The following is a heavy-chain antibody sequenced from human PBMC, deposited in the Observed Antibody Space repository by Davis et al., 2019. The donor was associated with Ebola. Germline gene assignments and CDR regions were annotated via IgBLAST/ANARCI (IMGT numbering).Heavy chain of an antibody. Sequence: ASVKVSCKASGYTFTGYYMHWVRQAPGQGLEWMGWISAYNGNTNYAQKFQGRVTMTRDTSTRTVYMELSSLRSEDTAVYYCARGRGHYEYSGGDYWGQGTLVTVSS. CDR2: ISAYNGNT. V-gene: IGHV1-2*02. CDR3: ARGRGHYEYSGGDY. CDR1: GYTFTGYY. D-gene: IGHD2-21*01. J-gene: IGHJ4*02.